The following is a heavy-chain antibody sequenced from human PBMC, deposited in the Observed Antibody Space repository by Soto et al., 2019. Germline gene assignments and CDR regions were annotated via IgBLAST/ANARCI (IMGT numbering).Heavy chain of an antibody. J-gene: IGHJ6*02. CDR1: GYTFTSYG. V-gene: IGHV1-18*04. Sequence: ASVKVSCKASGYTFTSYGISWVRQAPGQGLEWMGWISAYNGNTNYAQKLQGRVTMTTDTSTSTAYMELRSLRSDGTAVYYCARNIPHYDILTGYYAVDYYGMDVWGQGTTVTVS. CDR3: ARNIPHYDILTGYYAVDYYGMDV. D-gene: IGHD3-9*01. CDR2: ISAYNGNT.